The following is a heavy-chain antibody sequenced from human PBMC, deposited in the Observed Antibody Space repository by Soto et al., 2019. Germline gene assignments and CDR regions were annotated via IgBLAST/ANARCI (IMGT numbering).Heavy chain of an antibody. CDR2: ISWNSGNI. Sequence: GGSLRLSCAASGFSFDDYAMHWVRQAPGKGLEWVSGISWNSGNIGYADPVKGRFTISRDNAKSSLYLQMNSLRAEDTAFYYCAIFRTVTTPFDYWGQGTLVTVSS. V-gene: IGHV3-9*01. D-gene: IGHD4-17*01. J-gene: IGHJ4*02. CDR3: AIFRTVTTPFDY. CDR1: GFSFDDYA.